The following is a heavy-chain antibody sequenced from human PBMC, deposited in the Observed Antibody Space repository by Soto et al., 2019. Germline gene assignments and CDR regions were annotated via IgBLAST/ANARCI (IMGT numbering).Heavy chain of an antibody. V-gene: IGHV3-23*01. CDR2: ISGSGGST. CDR1: GFTFSSYA. Sequence: GGSLRLSCAASGFTFSSYAMSWVRQAPGKGLEWVSAISGSGGSTYYADSVKGRFTISRDNSKNTLYLQMNSLRAEDTAVYYCAKCGPYCSGGSCYSPSYYYDSSGYYDDAFDIWGQGTMVTVSS. D-gene: IGHD3-22*01. J-gene: IGHJ3*02. CDR3: AKCGPYCSGGSCYSPSYYYDSSGYYDDAFDI.